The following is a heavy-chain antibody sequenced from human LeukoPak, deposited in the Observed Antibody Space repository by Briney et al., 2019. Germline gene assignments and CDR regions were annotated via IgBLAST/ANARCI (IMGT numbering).Heavy chain of an antibody. CDR3: ARGLGWLHFGD. Sequence: PGGSLRLSCAASGFTFSSYSMNWVRQAPGKGLEWVSGIGGSGGFITYYADSVKGRFTVSRDNSKNTLYLQMNSLRADDTAIYYCARGLGWLHFGDWGQGTLVTVSS. D-gene: IGHD3-3*01. J-gene: IGHJ4*02. V-gene: IGHV3-23*01. CDR2: IGGSGGFIT. CDR1: GFTFSSYS.